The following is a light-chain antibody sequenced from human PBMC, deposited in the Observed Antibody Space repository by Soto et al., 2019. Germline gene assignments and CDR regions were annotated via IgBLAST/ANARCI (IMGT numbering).Light chain of an antibody. V-gene: IGLV2-8*01. CDR2: EVS. J-gene: IGLJ1*01. Sequence: QSVLTQPASVSGSPGQSITIYCTGSSSDVGGYNYVSWYQQHPGKAPKLMIYEVSKRPSGVPDRFSGSKSDNSASLTVSGLQAEDEADYYCSSYAGSNNFVFGTGTKVTVL. CDR3: SSYAGSNNFV. CDR1: SSDVGGYNY.